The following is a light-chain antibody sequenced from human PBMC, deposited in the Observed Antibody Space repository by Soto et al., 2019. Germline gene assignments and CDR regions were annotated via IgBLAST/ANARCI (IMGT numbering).Light chain of an antibody. V-gene: IGLV2-14*01. CDR1: SSDVGGYNY. CDR3: SSYTSSSTRV. J-gene: IGLJ1*01. Sequence: QSALTQPASVSGSPGQSITISCTGTSSDVGGYNYVSWYQQNRGKAPKLMIYDVNNRPSGVSYRFSGSKSGNTASLTISGLQAEDEADYYCSSYTSSSTRVFGTGTKLTVL. CDR2: DVN.